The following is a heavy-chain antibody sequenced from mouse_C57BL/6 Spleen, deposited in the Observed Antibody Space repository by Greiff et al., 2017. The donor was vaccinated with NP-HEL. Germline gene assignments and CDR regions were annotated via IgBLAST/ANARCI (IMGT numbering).Heavy chain of an antibody. CDR2: IDPENGDT. CDR1: GFNIKDDY. Sequence: EVQLQQSGAELVRPGASVKLSCTASGFNIKDDYMHWVKQRPEQGLEWIGWIDPENGDTEYASKFQGKATITADISSNTAYLQLSSMTSEDTAVYYCTRNYYGSPFAYWGQGTLVTVSA. V-gene: IGHV14-4*01. CDR3: TRNYYGSPFAY. D-gene: IGHD1-1*01. J-gene: IGHJ3*01.